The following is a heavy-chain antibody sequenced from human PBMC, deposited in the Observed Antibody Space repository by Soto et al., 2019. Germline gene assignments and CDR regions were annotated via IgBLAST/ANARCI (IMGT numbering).Heavy chain of an antibody. D-gene: IGHD3-22*01. CDR2: ISAYNGNT. Sequence: GASVKVSCKASGYTFTSYGSSWVRQAPGQGLEWMGWISAYNGNTNYAQKLQGRVTMTTDTSTSTAYMEMRSLRSDDTAVYYCAILGGRGSYYYDSSGYYPPWSFDYWGQGTLVTVSS. V-gene: IGHV1-18*01. J-gene: IGHJ4*02. CDR1: GYTFTSYG. CDR3: AILGGRGSYYYDSSGYYPPWSFDY.